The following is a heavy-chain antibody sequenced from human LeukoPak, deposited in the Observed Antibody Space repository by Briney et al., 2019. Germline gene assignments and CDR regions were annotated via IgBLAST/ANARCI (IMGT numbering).Heavy chain of an antibody. CDR2: ISYDGSNK. J-gene: IGHJ4*02. CDR3: AKDAGDGYNYRTEFDY. Sequence: GGSLRLSCAASGFTFSSYGMHWVRQAPGKGLEWGAVISYDGSNKYYADSVKGRFTISRDNSKNTLYLQMNSLRAEDTAVYYCAKDAGDGYNYRTEFDYWGQGTLVTVSS. D-gene: IGHD5-24*01. CDR1: GFTFSSYG. V-gene: IGHV3-30*18.